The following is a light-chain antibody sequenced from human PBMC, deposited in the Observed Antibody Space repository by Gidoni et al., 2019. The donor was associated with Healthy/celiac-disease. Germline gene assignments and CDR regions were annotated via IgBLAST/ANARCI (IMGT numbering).Light chain of an antibody. V-gene: IGKV3-11*01. CDR3: QQRSNWPWT. CDR2: DAS. Sequence: ELVLTQSPATLSLSPGERATPSCRASQSVSSYLAWYQQKPGQAPRLLIYDASNRATGIPARFSGSGSGTYFTLTISSLEPEDFAVYYCQQRSNWPWTFGQGTKVEIK. J-gene: IGKJ1*01. CDR1: QSVSSY.